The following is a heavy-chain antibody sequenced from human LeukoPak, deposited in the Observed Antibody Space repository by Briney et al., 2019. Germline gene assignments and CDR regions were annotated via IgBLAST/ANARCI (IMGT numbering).Heavy chain of an antibody. CDR2: IYYSGST. CDR1: GGSISSSSYY. V-gene: IGHV4-39*07. D-gene: IGHD1-20*01. J-gene: IGHJ3*02. CDR3: ARELITKADAFDI. Sequence: PSETLSLTCTGSGGSISSSSYYWGWMRQPPGKGLEWIGSIYYSGSTYYNPSLKSRVTISVDTSKNQFSLKLTSVTAADTAVYYCARELITKADAFDIWGQGTMVTVSS.